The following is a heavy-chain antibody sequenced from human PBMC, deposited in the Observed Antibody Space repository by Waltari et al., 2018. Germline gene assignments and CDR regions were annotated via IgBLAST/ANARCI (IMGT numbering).Heavy chain of an antibody. CDR2: LYYSGST. D-gene: IGHD2-21*02. CDR3: ARLVVTAISDAFDI. V-gene: IGHV4-59*01. CDR1: GGSISSYY. J-gene: IGHJ3*02. Sequence: QVQLQESGPGLVKPSETLSLTCTVSGGSISSYYWRWIRQPPGKGLEWIGYLYYSGSTNYNPSLKSRVTISVDTSKNQFSLKLSSVTAADTAVYYCARLVVTAISDAFDIWGQGTMVTVSS.